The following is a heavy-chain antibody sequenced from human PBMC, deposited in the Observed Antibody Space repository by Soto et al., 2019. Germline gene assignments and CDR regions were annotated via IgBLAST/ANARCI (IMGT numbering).Heavy chain of an antibody. CDR1: GFTFSNYA. D-gene: IGHD6-19*01. CDR3: AKGKTSGWYYFDY. J-gene: IGHJ4*02. Sequence: GGSLRLSCVASGFTFSNYAMSWVRQAPGKGLEWVSGISASGRDTYYADSVKDRFTISRGSFKNTLYLQMNSLRAEDTGTYYCAKGKTSGWYYFDYWGQGSLVTVSS. V-gene: IGHV3-23*01. CDR2: ISASGRDT.